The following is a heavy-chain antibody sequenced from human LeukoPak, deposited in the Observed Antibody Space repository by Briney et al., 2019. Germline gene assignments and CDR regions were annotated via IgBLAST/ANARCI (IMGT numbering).Heavy chain of an antibody. CDR2: IFGSGGSP. Sequence: GGSLRLSCEASGFTFGSHAMYWVRQAPGKGLEWVAGIFGSGGSPHYADSVKGRFTISRDNPRDTVYLQINSLRDDDTAVYYCGKTTVGYSSGQKPAWPVDFWGQGTLVTVSS. CDR3: GKTTVGYSSGQKPAWPVDF. D-gene: IGHD5-18*01. J-gene: IGHJ4*02. CDR1: GFTFGSHA. V-gene: IGHV3-23*01.